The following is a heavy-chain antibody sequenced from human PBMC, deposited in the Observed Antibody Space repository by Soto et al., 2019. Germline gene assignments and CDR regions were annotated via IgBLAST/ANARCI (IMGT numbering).Heavy chain of an antibody. J-gene: IGHJ3*02. CDR1: GYTFTSYY. CDR3: ARGGISSTFGITMIVVPGRTFDI. CDR2: INPSGGST. D-gene: IGHD3-22*01. V-gene: IGHV1-46*01. Sequence: ASVKVSCKASGYTFTSYYMHWVRQAPGQGLEWMGIINPSGGSTSYAQKFQGRVTMTRDTSTSTVYMELSSLRSEDTAVYYCARGGISSTFGITMIVVPGRTFDIWGQGTMVTVSS.